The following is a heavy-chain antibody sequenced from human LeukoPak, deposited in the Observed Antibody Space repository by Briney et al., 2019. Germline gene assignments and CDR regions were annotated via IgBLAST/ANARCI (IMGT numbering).Heavy chain of an antibody. CDR2: ISYDGSNK. Sequence: GGSLRLSCAASGFTFNNYGMHWVRQAPGKGLEWVAFISYDGSNKYNADSVQGRFTISRDNSKNTLYLQMNSLRAEDTAVFYCARDRSDYSIKYYYYYGMDVWGQGTTVTVSS. CDR3: ARDRSDYSIKYYYYYGMDV. CDR1: GFTFNNYG. D-gene: IGHD4-11*01. V-gene: IGHV3-30*03. J-gene: IGHJ6*02.